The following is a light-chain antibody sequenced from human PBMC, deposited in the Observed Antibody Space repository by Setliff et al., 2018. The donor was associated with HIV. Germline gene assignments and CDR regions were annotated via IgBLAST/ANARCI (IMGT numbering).Light chain of an antibody. Sequence: QSVLTQPPSVSGAPGQGVTISCTGSSSNIGAGYDVHWYQQLPGTAPKLLIYGNSNRPSGVPDRFSGPKSGTSASLAITGLQAEDEADYYCQSYDRSLSGCVFGTGTKVTVL. CDR2: GNS. CDR1: SSNIGAGYD. J-gene: IGLJ1*01. CDR3: QSYDRSLSGCV. V-gene: IGLV1-40*01.